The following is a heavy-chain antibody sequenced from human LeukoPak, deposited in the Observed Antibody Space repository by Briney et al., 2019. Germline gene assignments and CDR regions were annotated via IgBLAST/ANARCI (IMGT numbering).Heavy chain of an antibody. Sequence: SVKVSCTASGGTFSSYAISWVRQAPGQGLEWMGGIIPIFGTANYAQKFQGRVMITADESTSTAYMELSSLRSEDTAVYYCARDAPGRDYFDYWGQGTLVTVSS. D-gene: IGHD3-10*01. CDR1: GGTFSSYA. CDR2: IIPIFGTA. CDR3: ARDAPGRDYFDY. J-gene: IGHJ4*02. V-gene: IGHV1-69*13.